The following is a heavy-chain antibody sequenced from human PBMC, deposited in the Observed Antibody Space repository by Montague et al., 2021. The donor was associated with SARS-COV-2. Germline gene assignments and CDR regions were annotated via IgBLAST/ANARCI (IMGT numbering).Heavy chain of an antibody. J-gene: IGHJ4*02. D-gene: IGHD5-24*01. Sequence: SLRLSCAASGFTFNSYTMSWVRQAPGKGLEWVASISGSGADIYYAPSLKGRFTISRDNARNSLFLQMSSLRADDTALYYCARWRWQQSEFDYWGQGTLVTVSS. CDR2: ISGSGADI. V-gene: IGHV3-21*06. CDR3: ARWRWQQSEFDY. CDR1: GFTFNSYT.